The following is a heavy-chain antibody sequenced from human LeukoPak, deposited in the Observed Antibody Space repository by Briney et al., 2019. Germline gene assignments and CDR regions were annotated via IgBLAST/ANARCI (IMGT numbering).Heavy chain of an antibody. D-gene: IGHD3-10*01. V-gene: IGHV3-9*01. Sequence: PGRSLRLSCAASGFIFDDYAMHWVRQTPGKGLEWVSGISWNSDSIVYADSVKGRFTISRDNAKNSLYLQMNSLRAEDTAVYYCAREGINWFDPWGQGTLVTVSS. CDR1: GFIFDDYA. CDR3: AREGINWFDP. J-gene: IGHJ5*02. CDR2: ISWNSDSI.